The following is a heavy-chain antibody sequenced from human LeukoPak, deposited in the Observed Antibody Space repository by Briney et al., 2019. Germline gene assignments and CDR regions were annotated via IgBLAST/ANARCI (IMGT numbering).Heavy chain of an antibody. Sequence: SETLSLTCAVYGGSLTNHYWIWIRQPPGKGLEWIGDINHSGSTNYNPSLKSRLTISVDTTKSQFFLKLSSVTAADTAVYYCARGPAAVHPWGQGTLVTVSS. J-gene: IGHJ5*02. CDR3: ARGPAAVHP. CDR2: INHSGST. D-gene: IGHD6-13*01. CDR1: GGSLTNHY. V-gene: IGHV4-34*01.